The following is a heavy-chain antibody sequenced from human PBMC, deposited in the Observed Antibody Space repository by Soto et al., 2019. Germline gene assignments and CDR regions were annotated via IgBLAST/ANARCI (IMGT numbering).Heavy chain of an antibody. CDR3: AREGFLGIYSAYSWFDP. V-gene: IGHV6-1*01. Sequence: PSQTDSRSYEICVETVCSYRGAPNHFRQSQSRGFEWLGRTYYRSKWYNDYAVSVKSRITINADTSKNQFALQLNSVTPEDTAVYYCAREGFLGIYSAYSWFDPWRQGTLVTVSS. CDR2: TYYRSKWYN. D-gene: IGHD3-3*01. CDR1: VETVCSYRGA. J-gene: IGHJ5*02.